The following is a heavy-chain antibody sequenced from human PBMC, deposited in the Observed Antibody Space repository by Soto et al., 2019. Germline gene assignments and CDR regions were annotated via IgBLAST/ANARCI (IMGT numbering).Heavy chain of an antibody. J-gene: IGHJ4*02. Sequence: ASVKVSCKAAGYTFTAYYMHWVRQAPGQGLEWMGIINPSGGSTNYAQKFQGRVTMTSDTSTSTVYMELSSLRSEDTAVYYCAKRDQQCWGQGTLVTVSS. CDR1: GYTFTAYY. V-gene: IGHV1-46*01. CDR2: INPSGGST. CDR3: AKRDQQC. D-gene: IGHD6-19*01.